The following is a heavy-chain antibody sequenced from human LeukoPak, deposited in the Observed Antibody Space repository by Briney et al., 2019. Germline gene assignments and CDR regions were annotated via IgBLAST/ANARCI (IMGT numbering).Heavy chain of an antibody. D-gene: IGHD3-9*01. CDR2: INPNSGGT. V-gene: IGHV1-2*02. J-gene: IGHJ4*02. CDR3: ARAHDILTRYFDY. CDR1: GYTFTGYY. Sequence: PWASVKVSCKASGYTFTGYYMHWVRQAPGQGLEWMGWINPNSGGTNYAQKFQGRVTMTRDTSISTAYMELSRLRSDDAAVYYCARAHDILTRYFDYWGQGTLVTVSS.